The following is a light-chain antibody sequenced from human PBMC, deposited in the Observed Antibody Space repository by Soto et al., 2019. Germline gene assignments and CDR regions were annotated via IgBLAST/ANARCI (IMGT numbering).Light chain of an antibody. CDR3: QQRSNWPPIT. Sequence: EIVLTQSPATLSLSPGERATLSCRASQSVSSYLAWYHQKPGQAPRLLIYDASNRATGIPARFRGSGSGTDFALTISGLEPEDFAVYYCQQRSNWPPITFGQGTRLEIK. CDR2: DAS. CDR1: QSVSSY. J-gene: IGKJ5*01. V-gene: IGKV3-11*01.